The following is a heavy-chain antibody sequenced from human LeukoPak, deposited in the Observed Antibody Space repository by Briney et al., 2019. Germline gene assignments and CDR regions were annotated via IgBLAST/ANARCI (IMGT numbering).Heavy chain of an antibody. CDR3: AGAVNTVTKGFGY. J-gene: IGHJ4*02. Sequence: ASVKVSCKASGYTFTGYYMHWVRQAPGQGLEWMGWINPNSGGTNYAQKFQGRVTMTRDTSISTAYMELSRLRSDDTAVYYCAGAVNTVTKGFGYWGQGTLVTVSS. D-gene: IGHD4-17*01. CDR1: GYTFTGYY. CDR2: INPNSGGT. V-gene: IGHV1-2*02.